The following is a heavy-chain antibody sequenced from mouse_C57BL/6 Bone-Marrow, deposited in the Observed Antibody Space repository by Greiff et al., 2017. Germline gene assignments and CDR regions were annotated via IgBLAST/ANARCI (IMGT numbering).Heavy chain of an antibody. V-gene: IGHV14-2*01. J-gene: IGHJ3*01. D-gene: IGHD1-1*01. CDR2: IDPEAGVT. Sequence: EVQLQQSGAELVQPGASVKLSCTASGFNIKDYYMHWVQQRTEQGLEWFGRIDPEAGVTKSASTFQGTATITADTSSNTAYLQLSSLTSADTAVYYCAFLRSFAYWGQGTLVTVSA. CDR3: AFLRSFAY. CDR1: GFNIKDYY.